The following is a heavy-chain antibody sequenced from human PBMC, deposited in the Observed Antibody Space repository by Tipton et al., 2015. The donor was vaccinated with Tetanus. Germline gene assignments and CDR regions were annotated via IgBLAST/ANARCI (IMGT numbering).Heavy chain of an antibody. CDR1: GYTFISYW. Sequence: QLVQSGAEVKKAGESLKISCKGFGYTFISYWIGWVRQTPGKGLEWTGTFYPGDSDTRYSPSFQGQVTISVDKSMKTAYLQWNSLKATDSAMYYCARHTSGGYHAPFDYWGQGTLVTVSS. V-gene: IGHV5-51*01. D-gene: IGHD1-26*01. CDR3: ARHTSGGYHAPFDY. J-gene: IGHJ4*02. CDR2: FYPGDSDT.